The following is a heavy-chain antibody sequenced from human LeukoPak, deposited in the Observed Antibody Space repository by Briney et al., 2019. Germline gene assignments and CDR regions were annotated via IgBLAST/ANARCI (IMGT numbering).Heavy chain of an antibody. CDR1: GFTFSSYG. J-gene: IGHJ6*02. CDR2: ISYDGSNK. Sequence: PGGSLRLSCAASGFTFSSYGMHWVRQAPGKGLEWVAVISYDGSNKYYADSVKGRFTISRDNAKNSLYLQMNSLRAEDTAVYYCASQNYYYGMDVWGQGTTVTVSS. CDR3: ASQNYYYGMDV. V-gene: IGHV3-30*03.